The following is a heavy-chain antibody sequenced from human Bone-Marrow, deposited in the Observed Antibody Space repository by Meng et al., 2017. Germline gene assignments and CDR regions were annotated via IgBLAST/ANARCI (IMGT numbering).Heavy chain of an antibody. CDR1: GGSIRSRNHY. V-gene: IGHV4-31*03. D-gene: IGHD3-9*01. Sequence: VQLQESGPGLVKPSQTVSLTGTVSGGSIRSRNHYWSWVRQYPGKGLEWIGSIFYTGSAYYNPSLKSRIYISIDTSKNQFSLKLNSVTAADTAVYYCARDRHYDVSTGYGWFDPWGQGTLVTVSS. J-gene: IGHJ5*02. CDR3: ARDRHYDVSTGYGWFDP. CDR2: IFYTGSA.